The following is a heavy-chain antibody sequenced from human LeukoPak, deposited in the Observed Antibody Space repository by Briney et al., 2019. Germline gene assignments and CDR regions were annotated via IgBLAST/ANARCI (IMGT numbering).Heavy chain of an antibody. CDR1: GGTLSSYA. CDR2: IIPIFGTA. V-gene: IGHV1-69*13. Sequence: SVKVSRKASGGTLSSYAISWVGQGPGQGLGGVGGIIPIFGTANYAQKFQGRVTITADESTSTAYMELSSLRSEDTAVYYCARDRDDIAAGYFDYWGQGTLVTVSS. CDR3: ARDRDDIAAGYFDY. J-gene: IGHJ4*02. D-gene: IGHD6-13*01.